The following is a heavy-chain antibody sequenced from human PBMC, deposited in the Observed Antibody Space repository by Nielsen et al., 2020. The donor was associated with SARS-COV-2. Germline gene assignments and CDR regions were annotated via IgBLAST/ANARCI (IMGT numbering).Heavy chain of an antibody. D-gene: IGHD4-17*01. V-gene: IGHV3-30*18. CDR2: ISYDGSNK. CDR1: GFTFSSYG. CDR3: AKDYGDYGGLDY. Sequence: GGSLRLSCAASGFTFSSYGMHWVRQAPGKGLEWVAVISYDGSNKYYADSVKDRFTISRDNSKNTLYLQMNSLRAEDTAVYYCAKDYGDYGGLDYWGQGTLVTVSS. J-gene: IGHJ4*02.